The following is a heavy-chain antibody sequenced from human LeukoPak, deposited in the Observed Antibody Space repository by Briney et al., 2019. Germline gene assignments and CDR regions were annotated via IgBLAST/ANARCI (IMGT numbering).Heavy chain of an antibody. D-gene: IGHD3-22*01. J-gene: IGHJ4*02. CDR3: ARHPAYYYDSSGHMSDY. Sequence: SVTVSCKASGGTFSSYAISWVRQAPGQGLEWMGGIIPIFGTANYAQKFQGRVTITADESTSTAYMELSSLRSEDTAVYYCARHPAYYYDSSGHMSDYWGQGTLVTVSS. CDR1: GGTFSSYA. CDR2: IIPIFGTA. V-gene: IGHV1-69*13.